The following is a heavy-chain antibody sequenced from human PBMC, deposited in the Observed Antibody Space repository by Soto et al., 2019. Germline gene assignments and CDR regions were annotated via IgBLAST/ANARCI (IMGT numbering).Heavy chain of an antibody. CDR2: IYYSGST. Sequence: SETLSLTCTVSGGSISSGDYYWSWIRQPPGKGLEWIGYIYYSGSTYYNPSLKSRVTISVDTSKNQFSLKLSSVTAADTAVYYCARGGRGYDFWSGLWYFDLWGRGTLVTVSS. V-gene: IGHV4-30-4*01. J-gene: IGHJ2*01. D-gene: IGHD3-3*01. CDR1: GGSISSGDYY. CDR3: ARGGRGYDFWSGLWYFDL.